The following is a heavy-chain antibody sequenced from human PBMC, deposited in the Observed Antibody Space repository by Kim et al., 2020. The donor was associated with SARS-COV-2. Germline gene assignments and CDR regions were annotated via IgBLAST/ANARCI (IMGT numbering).Heavy chain of an antibody. J-gene: IGHJ4*02. Sequence: GGSLRLSCAASGFTFSSYAMSWVRQAPGKGLEWVSAISGSGGSTYYADSVKGRFTISRDNSKNTLYLQMNSLRAEDTAVYYCAKPGIGYSSGWYFDYWGQGTLVTVSS. D-gene: IGHD6-19*01. V-gene: IGHV3-23*01. CDR3: AKPGIGYSSGWYFDY. CDR2: ISGSGGST. CDR1: GFTFSSYA.